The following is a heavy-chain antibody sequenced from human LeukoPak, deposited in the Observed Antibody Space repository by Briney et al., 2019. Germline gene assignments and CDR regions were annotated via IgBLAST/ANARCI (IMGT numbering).Heavy chain of an antibody. V-gene: IGHV4-39*01. J-gene: IGHJ4*02. CDR2: IYDRGST. D-gene: IGHD2-15*01. Sequence: SETLSLTCTVSGGSISSSRYYWGWIRQPPGKGLEWIGSIYDRGSTYYNPSLKSRVTISVDTSKSQFSLKLSSVTAADTAVYYCARWPRGWYYFDYWGQGTLVTVSS. CDR3: ARWPRGWYYFDY. CDR1: GGSISSSRYY.